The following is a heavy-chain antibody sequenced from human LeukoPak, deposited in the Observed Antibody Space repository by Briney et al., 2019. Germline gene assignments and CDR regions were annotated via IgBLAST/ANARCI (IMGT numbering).Heavy chain of an antibody. V-gene: IGHV4-39*01. CDR2: IYYSGST. J-gene: IGHJ4*02. Sequence: SETLSLTCSVSGGSVSSSSNYWGWIRQPPGKGLEWIGGIYYSGSTYYNPSLKSRVTISVDTSKNQFSLKLSSVTAADTAVYYCVRRRNDATGYYFDNWGQGTLLTVSS. CDR3: VRRRNDATGYYFDN. D-gene: IGHD1-1*01. CDR1: GGSVSSSSNY.